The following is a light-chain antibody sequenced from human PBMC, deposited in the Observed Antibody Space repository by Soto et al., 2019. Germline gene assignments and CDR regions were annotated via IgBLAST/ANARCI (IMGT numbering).Light chain of an antibody. Sequence: QSVLTQPPSVSGAPGQRVTISCTGSSSNIGAGYDVHWYQQVPGTAPRLVIYDSNNRPSGVPDRFSGSKSGTSGSLAIIGLQAEDEADYYCQSYDSGLSVVFGGGTKLTVL. J-gene: IGLJ3*02. CDR1: SSNIGAGYD. CDR3: QSYDSGLSVV. V-gene: IGLV1-40*01. CDR2: DSN.